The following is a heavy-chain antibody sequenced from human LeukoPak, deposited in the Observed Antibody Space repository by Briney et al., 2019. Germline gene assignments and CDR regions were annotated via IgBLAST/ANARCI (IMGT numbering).Heavy chain of an antibody. D-gene: IGHD6-13*01. CDR2: IYYSGST. CDR3: AGHAGGIAAAGTRPFDY. V-gene: IGHV4-39*01. J-gene: IGHJ4*02. Sequence: KSSETLSLTCTVSGASFSSSTYYWGWIRQPPGKGLEWIGSIYYSGSTYYNPSLKSRVTMSVDTSKNQFSLKLSSVTAADTAVYYCAGHAGGIAAAGTRPFDYWGQGTLVTVSS. CDR1: GASFSSSTYY.